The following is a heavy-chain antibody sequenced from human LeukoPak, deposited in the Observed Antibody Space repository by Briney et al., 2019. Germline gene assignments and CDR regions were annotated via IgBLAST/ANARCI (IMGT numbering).Heavy chain of an antibody. CDR1: GFTFSSYG. Sequence: PGGSLRLSCAASGFTFSSYGMHWVRQAPGKGLEGVAFIRYDGNKKSYADSVKGRFTISRDNSKTKTTVYLQMNNLRFEDTAVYYCANRALCGGDCFDGLDTWGQGTLVTVSS. J-gene: IGHJ3*02. D-gene: IGHD2-21*02. CDR2: IRYDGNKK. V-gene: IGHV3-30*02. CDR3: ANRALCGGDCFDGLDT.